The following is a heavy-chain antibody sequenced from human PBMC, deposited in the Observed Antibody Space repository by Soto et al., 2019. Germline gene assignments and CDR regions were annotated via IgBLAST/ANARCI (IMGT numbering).Heavy chain of an antibody. V-gene: IGHV3-13*01. CDR1: GFTFSSYD. CDR2: IGTAGDT. CDR3: ARGEVDYSNDYYYYYMDV. Sequence: GGSLRLSCAASGFTFSSYDMHWVRQATGKGLEWVSAIGTAGDTYYPGSVKGRFTISRENAKNSLYLQMNSLRAGDTAVYYCARGEVDYSNDYYYYYMDVWGKGTTVTVSS. D-gene: IGHD4-4*01. J-gene: IGHJ6*03.